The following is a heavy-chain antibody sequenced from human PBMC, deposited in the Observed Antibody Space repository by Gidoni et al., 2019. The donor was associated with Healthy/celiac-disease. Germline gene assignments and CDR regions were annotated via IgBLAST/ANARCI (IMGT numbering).Heavy chain of an antibody. Sequence: QVQLVQSGAEVKKPGASVKVSCKASGYTFTSYYMHWVRQAPGQGLELMGIINPSGGSTSYAQKFQGRVTMTRDTSTSKVYMELSSLRSEDTAVYYCARVMWGIQLWPADYCGQGTLVTVSS. CDR3: ARVMWGIQLWPADY. V-gene: IGHV1-46*01. J-gene: IGHJ4*02. CDR1: GYTFTSYY. D-gene: IGHD5-18*01. CDR2: INPSGGST.